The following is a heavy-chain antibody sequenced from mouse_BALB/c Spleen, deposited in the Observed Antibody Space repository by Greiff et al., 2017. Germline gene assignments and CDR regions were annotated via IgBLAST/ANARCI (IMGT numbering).Heavy chain of an antibody. V-gene: IGHV10-3*03. CDR1: GFTFNTYA. Sequence: EVQVVESGGGLVQPKGSLKLSCAASGFTFNTYAMHWVCQAPGKGLEWVARIRSKSNNYATYYADSVKDRFTISRDDSQSMLYLQMNNLKTEDTAMYYCVREDGHYAMDYWGQGTSVTVSS. D-gene: IGHD2-3*01. CDR3: VREDGHYAMDY. CDR2: IRSKSNNYAT. J-gene: IGHJ4*01.